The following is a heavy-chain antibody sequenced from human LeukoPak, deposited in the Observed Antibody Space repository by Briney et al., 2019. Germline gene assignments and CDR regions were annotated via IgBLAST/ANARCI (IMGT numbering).Heavy chain of an antibody. V-gene: IGHV1-8*03. CDR2: MNPNSGNT. CDR3: ARATPIYGSGSYGLFDI. CDR1: GYTFTSYG. J-gene: IGHJ3*02. Sequence: ASVKVSCKASGYTFTSYGINWVRQATGQGLEWMGWMNPNSGNTGYAQKFQGRVTITRNTSISTAYMELSSLRSEDTAVYYCARATPIYGSGSYGLFDIWGQGTMVTASP. D-gene: IGHD3-10*01.